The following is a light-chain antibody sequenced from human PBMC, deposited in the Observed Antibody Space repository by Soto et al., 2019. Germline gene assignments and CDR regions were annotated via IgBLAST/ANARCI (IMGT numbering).Light chain of an antibody. V-gene: IGKV1-5*03. CDR1: QSINEW. Sequence: DIKMTQSPYTLSASVGDTVTMTCRASQSINEWLAWYQQKPGKAPNLLIHTASNLESGVSSRFNGSGSGTDFTLTVSSLQPDDSATYYCQQYNRYPLTFGGGTKVDIK. CDR3: QQYNRYPLT. J-gene: IGKJ4*01. CDR2: TAS.